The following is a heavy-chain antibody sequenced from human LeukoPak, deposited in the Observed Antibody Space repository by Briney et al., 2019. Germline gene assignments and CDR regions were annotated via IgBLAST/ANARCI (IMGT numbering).Heavy chain of an antibody. CDR1: GFTFSSYG. J-gene: IGHJ4*02. CDR2: ISFDGSNK. D-gene: IGHD3-10*01. V-gene: IGHV3-30*18. CDR3: AKDGPAGEDYYGSGSYFDY. Sequence: GWSLRLSCAASGFTFSSYGRHWVRQAPGKGLERVAVISFDGSNKYYADSVKGRFTISRDNSKNTLYRQMNSLRAEDTAVYYCAKDGPAGEDYYGSGSYFDYGGQGTLVTVSS.